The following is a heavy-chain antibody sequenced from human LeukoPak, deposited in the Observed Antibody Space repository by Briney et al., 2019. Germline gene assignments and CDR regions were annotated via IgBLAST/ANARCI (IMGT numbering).Heavy chain of an antibody. CDR2: ISSSGSAS. D-gene: IGHD6-6*01. Sequence: GGSLRLSCAASGFTFSDYYMSWIRQAPGKGLEWVSYISSSGSASYYVDSVKGRFTISRDNAENSLYLQMNSLRAEDTAVYYCARDRSSYSSSDYWGQGTLVTVSP. CDR1: GFTFSDYY. J-gene: IGHJ4*02. CDR3: ARDRSSYSSSDY. V-gene: IGHV3-11*01.